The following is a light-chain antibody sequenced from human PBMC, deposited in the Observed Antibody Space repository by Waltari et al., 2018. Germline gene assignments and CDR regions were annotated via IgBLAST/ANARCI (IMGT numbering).Light chain of an antibody. V-gene: IGKV3-20*01. CDR2: HTS. CDR3: QHYKNLPVS. Sequence: IVLTQSPGTLSLSPGERATLSCRASQSIGIYLAWYQQKPGQAPRLLIYHTSTSATGIPDRFRGSGSGTDFSLTISRLEPEDFAVYHCQHYKNLPVSFGQGTKVEIK. J-gene: IGKJ1*01. CDR1: QSIGIY.